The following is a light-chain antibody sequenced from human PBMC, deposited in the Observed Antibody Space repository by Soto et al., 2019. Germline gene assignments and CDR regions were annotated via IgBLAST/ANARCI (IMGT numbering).Light chain of an antibody. CDR3: QQYNSYSGT. V-gene: IGKV1-5*01. CDR2: DAS. Sequence: DIQMTPSPSTLPSSVGDRVTVTCRASQSIRSWLAWYQEKPGKAPKLLIYDASSLESGVPSRFSGSGSGTEFTLTISSLQPDDFATYYCQQYNSYSGTFGQGTKVDIK. CDR1: QSIRSW. J-gene: IGKJ1*01.